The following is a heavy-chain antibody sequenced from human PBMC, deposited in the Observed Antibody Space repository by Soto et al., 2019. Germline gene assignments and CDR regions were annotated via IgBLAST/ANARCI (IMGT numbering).Heavy chain of an antibody. CDR2: INQDGGEK. CDR1: GFTFGRFW. Sequence: EMQLVESGGGLVQPGGSLRLSCGVSGFTFGRFWMGWVRQAPGKGLEWVANINQDGGEKYYLDSVKGRFTISRDNPMNSLYLQMDSLRVEDTAVYFCARQIRGLTPNWFDPWGQGTLVSVSS. CDR3: ARQIRGLTPNWFDP. V-gene: IGHV3-7*01. J-gene: IGHJ5*02.